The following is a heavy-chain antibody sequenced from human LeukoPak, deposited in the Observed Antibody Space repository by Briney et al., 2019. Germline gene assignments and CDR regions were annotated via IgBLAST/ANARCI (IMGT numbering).Heavy chain of an antibody. CDR3: AKDGYYGSGSYYKPDY. D-gene: IGHD3-10*01. CDR2: ISGSGGST. Sequence: GGSLRLSRAASGFTFSSYAMSWVRQAPGKGLEWVSAISGSGGSTYYADSVKGRFTISRDNSKNTLYLQMNSLRAEDTAVYYCAKDGYYGSGSYYKPDYWGQGTLVTVSS. J-gene: IGHJ4*02. CDR1: GFTFSSYA. V-gene: IGHV3-23*01.